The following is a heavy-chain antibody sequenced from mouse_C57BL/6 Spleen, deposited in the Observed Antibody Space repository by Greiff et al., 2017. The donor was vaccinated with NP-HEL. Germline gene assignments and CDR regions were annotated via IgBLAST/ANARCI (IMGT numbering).Heavy chain of an antibody. Sequence: QVQLKQPGAELVRPGTSVKLSCKASGYTFTSYWMHWVKQRPGQGLEWIGVIDPSDSYTNYNQKFKGKATLTVDTSSSTAYMQLSSLTSEDSAVYYCAREGYYGVEAYWGQGTLVTVSA. CDR1: GYTFTSYW. CDR3: AREGYYGVEAY. CDR2: IDPSDSYT. D-gene: IGHD1-1*01. J-gene: IGHJ3*01. V-gene: IGHV1-59*01.